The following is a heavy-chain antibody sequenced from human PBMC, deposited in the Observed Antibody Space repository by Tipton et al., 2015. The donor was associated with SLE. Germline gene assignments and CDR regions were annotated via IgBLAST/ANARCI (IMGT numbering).Heavy chain of an antibody. D-gene: IGHD6-13*01. J-gene: IGHJ3*02. V-gene: IGHV4-34*01. CDR2: INHSGST. CDR1: GRSFSGYY. CDR3: ARGGRAPLRSSWSNAFDI. Sequence: TLSLTCAVYGRSFSGYYWSWIRQPPRKGLEWIGEINHSGSTNYNPSHKSRVTIPVDTSKNQFSLKLSSVTAADTAVYYCARGGRAPLRSSWSNAFDIWGQGTMVTVSS.